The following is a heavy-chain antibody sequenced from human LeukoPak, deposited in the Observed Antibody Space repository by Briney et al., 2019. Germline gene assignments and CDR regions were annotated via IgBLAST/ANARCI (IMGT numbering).Heavy chain of an antibody. CDR1: GGSISCSSYY. V-gene: IGHV4-39*07. CDR3: ARVPSYDYGGVYFDY. D-gene: IGHD4-23*01. CDR2: IYYSGST. J-gene: IGHJ4*02. Sequence: SETLSLTCTVSGGSISCSSYYWGWIRQPPGKGLEWIGSIYYSGSTYYNPSLKSRVTISVDTSKNQFSLKLSSVTAADTAVYYCARVPSYDYGGVYFDYWGQGTLVTVSS.